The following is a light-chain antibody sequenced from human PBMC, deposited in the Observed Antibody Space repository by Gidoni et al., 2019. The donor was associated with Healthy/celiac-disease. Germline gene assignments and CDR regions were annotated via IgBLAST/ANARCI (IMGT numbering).Light chain of an antibody. V-gene: IGLV3-21*04. J-gene: IGLJ2*01. CDR3: QVWDRISDHVV. CDR1: DIGSKS. CDR2: SDS. Sequence: SYVLTQTPSGSVAPGKTARITCGGKDIGSKSVHWYQQKPGQAPVLVIYSDSDRPSGIPERFSGPNSGNTATLTISRVEAGDDADYYCQVWDRISDHVVFGGGTKLTVL.